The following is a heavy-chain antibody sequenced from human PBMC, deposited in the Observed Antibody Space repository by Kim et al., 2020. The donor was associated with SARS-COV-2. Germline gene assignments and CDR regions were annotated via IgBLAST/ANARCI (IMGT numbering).Heavy chain of an antibody. V-gene: IGHV4-4*07. CDR2: IYNSGST. D-gene: IGHD2-2*01. CDR1: GDSITSHY. CDR3: ARREAGANYFDS. J-gene: IGHJ4*02. Sequence: SETLSLTCTVSGDSITSHYWSWIRQPAGKGLEWIGRIYNSGSTNYNPSLKSRVTMSADTSKNQFSLKLTSVTAADTAVYYCARREAGANYFDSWGQGTLVTVSS.